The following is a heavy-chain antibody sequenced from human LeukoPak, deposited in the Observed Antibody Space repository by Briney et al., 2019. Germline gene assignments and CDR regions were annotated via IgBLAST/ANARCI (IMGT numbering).Heavy chain of an antibody. J-gene: IGHJ4*02. CDR3: AKVSVCFWCYFDY. Sequence: PGGSLRLSCAASGYAFSSHGVTWVRQAPGKGLEWVATINGAGDHTVYAETVKGRFTISRDNSKNMLYLQMNTLRAEDTAIYSCAKVSVCFWCYFDYWGQGALVTVSS. CDR1: GYAFSSHG. V-gene: IGHV3-23*01. D-gene: IGHD3-3*01. CDR2: INGAGDHT.